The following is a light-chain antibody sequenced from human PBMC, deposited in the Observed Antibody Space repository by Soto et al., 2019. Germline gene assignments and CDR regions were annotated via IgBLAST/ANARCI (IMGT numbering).Light chain of an antibody. Sequence: QSALTQPASVSASPGQSITISCAGTSSDIGGYNYVSWYQRLTDKVPKLIIYEDTSRPSGGSHRFSCSKSGNTAALTISGLPAEDEGDYLCSAYTTSGNPVFGGGTKLTVL. V-gene: IGLV2-14*03. CDR2: EDT. CDR1: SSDIGGYNY. J-gene: IGLJ3*02. CDR3: SAYTTSGNPV.